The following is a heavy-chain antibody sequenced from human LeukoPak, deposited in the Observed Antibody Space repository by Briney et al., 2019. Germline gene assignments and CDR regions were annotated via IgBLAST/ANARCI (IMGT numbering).Heavy chain of an antibody. Sequence: GGSLRLSCAASGFTFSSYGMLWVRQAPGKGLEGVAVISYDGCNKYYADSVKGRFTISRDNSKNTLYLQMNSLRAEDTPVYYCAKDNQRVVVVTENWFDPSGAGALVSVSS. D-gene: IGHD2-21*02. V-gene: IGHV3-30*18. CDR1: GFTFSSYG. J-gene: IGHJ5*02. CDR3: AKDNQRVVVVTENWFDP. CDR2: ISYDGCNK.